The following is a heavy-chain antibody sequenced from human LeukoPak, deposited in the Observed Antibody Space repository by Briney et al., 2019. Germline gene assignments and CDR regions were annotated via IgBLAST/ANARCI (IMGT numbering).Heavy chain of an antibody. D-gene: IGHD3-10*01. CDR2: IIPIFGTA. V-gene: IGHV1-69*13. Sequence: SVKVSCKASGGTFSSYAISWVRQAPGQGREWMGGIIPIFGTANYAQKFQGRVTITADESTSTAYMELSSLRSEDTAVYYCARVTLGQAYYFDYWGQGTLVTVSS. J-gene: IGHJ4*02. CDR1: GGTFSSYA. CDR3: ARVTLGQAYYFDY.